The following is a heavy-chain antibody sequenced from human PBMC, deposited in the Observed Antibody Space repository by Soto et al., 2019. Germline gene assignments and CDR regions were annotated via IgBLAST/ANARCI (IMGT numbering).Heavy chain of an antibody. J-gene: IGHJ4*02. Sequence: EVQLVESGGDLVQPGESLTLSCAVSGFTFSNYWMHWVRQAPGKGLVWVSRLNTDGSNTDYADSVKGRFTVSRDNAKNTLYLQMNSLRAEDTAVYYCVRGSNDWIGIDYWGQGTLVTVSS. CDR1: GFTFSNYW. D-gene: IGHD6-19*01. V-gene: IGHV3-74*01. CDR3: VRGSNDWIGIDY. CDR2: LNTDGSNT.